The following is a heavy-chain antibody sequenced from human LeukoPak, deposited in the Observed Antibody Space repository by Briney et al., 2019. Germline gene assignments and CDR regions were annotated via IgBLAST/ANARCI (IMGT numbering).Heavy chain of an antibody. D-gene: IGHD6-13*01. CDR1: GGSFSGYY. V-gene: IGHV4-34*01. Sequence: PSETLSLTCAVYGGSFSGYYWSWIRQPPGKGLEWIGEINHSGSTNYNSSLKSRVTISVDTSKNQFSLKLSSVTAADTAVYYCARGSYSSRFGRSAPSGTHDYWGQGTLVTVSS. CDR3: ARGSYSSRFGRSAPSGTHDY. J-gene: IGHJ4*02. CDR2: INHSGST.